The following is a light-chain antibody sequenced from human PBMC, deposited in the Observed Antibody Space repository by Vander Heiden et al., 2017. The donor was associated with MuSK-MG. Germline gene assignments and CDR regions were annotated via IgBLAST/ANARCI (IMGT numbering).Light chain of an antibody. CDR1: QSVGSD. J-gene: IGKJ3*01. V-gene: IGKV3-11*01. Sequence: EIVLTQSPATLSLSPGERATLSCRASQSVGSDLVWYQQKPGQAPRLLIYDASNRAAGIPARFSGSGSGTDFTLTISSLEPEDFAVYYCQQRSNWPPGPFTFGHGTKVDIK. CDR2: DAS. CDR3: QQRSNWPPGPFT.